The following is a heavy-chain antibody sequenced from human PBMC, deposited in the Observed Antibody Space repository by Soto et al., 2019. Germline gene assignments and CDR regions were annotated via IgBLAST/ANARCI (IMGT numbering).Heavy chain of an antibody. J-gene: IGHJ4*02. CDR1: SRSICSYY. CDR3: ARGFSTTFDY. V-gene: IGHV4-59*07. D-gene: IGHD2-2*01. CDR2: IYYSGST. Sequence: SDTLSLTCTCSSRSICSYYWSWIRQPPGKGLEWIGYIYYSGSTNYNPSLKSRVTMSVDTSKNQFSLKLTSVTAADTAVYYCARGFSTTFDYWGQGTLVTVS.